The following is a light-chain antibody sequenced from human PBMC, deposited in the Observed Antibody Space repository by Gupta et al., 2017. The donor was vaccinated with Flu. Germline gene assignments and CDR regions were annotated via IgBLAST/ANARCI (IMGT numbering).Light chain of an antibody. CDR1: QSVNTN. Sequence: VLTQSPATLSVSPGERATLSCRASQSVNTNVVGYQQKPGQAPRYIISGASTRATGIPARFTGSGSGTEFILTISSLQSEDSGVYYCQHYDSWPLTFGGGTKVEIK. CDR2: GAS. J-gene: IGKJ4*01. V-gene: IGKV3-15*01. CDR3: QHYDSWPLT.